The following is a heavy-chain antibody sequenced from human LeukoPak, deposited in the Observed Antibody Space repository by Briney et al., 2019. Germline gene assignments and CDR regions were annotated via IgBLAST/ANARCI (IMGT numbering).Heavy chain of an antibody. V-gene: IGHV3-21*01. J-gene: IGHJ4*02. D-gene: IGHD3-10*01. CDR3: ASHYGSGNLVDY. CDR2: ISSSSSYI. Sequence: GGSLRLSCAASGFTFSSYSMNWVRQAPGKGLEWVSSISSSSSYIYYADSVKGRFTISRDNAKNSLYLQMNSLRAEDTAVYFCASHYGSGNLVDYWGQGTLVTVSS. CDR1: GFTFSSYS.